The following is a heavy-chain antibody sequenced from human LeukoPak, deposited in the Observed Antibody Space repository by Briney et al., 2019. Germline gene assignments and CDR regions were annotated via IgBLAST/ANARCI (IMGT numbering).Heavy chain of an antibody. J-gene: IGHJ5*02. Sequence: PSETLSLTCTVSGGSISSYYWSWIRQPAGKGLEWIGRIYTSGSTNYNPSLKSRVTMSVDTSKNQFSLKLSSVTAADTAVYYCARALEYCSSTSCYGGVTNWFDPWGQGKLVTVSS. CDR2: IYTSGST. D-gene: IGHD2-2*01. CDR1: GGSISSYY. V-gene: IGHV4-4*07. CDR3: ARALEYCSSTSCYGGVTNWFDP.